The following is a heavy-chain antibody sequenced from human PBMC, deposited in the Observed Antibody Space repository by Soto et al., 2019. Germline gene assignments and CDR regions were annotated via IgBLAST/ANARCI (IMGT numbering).Heavy chain of an antibody. Sequence: ASVKVSCKASGYTFTSYAMHWVPQAPGQRLEWMGWINAGNGNTKYSQKFQGRVTMTRDTSTSTVYMELSSLRSEDTAVYYCARVTSGLGNILTGYYSPFDYWGQGTLVTSPQ. D-gene: IGHD3-9*01. CDR1: GYTFTSYA. V-gene: IGHV1-3*01. J-gene: IGHJ4*02. CDR2: INAGNGNT. CDR3: ARVTSGLGNILTGYYSPFDY.